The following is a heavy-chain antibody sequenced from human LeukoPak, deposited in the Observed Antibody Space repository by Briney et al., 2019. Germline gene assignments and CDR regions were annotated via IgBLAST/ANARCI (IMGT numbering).Heavy chain of an antibody. CDR2: VSGYNGHT. V-gene: IGHV1-18*04. CDR3: VRGLGYCDSTSCYGELPGDY. Sequence: ASVKLSCKASGYSFTSYHLTWVQQAPGQGLEYMGRVSGYNGHTNYAQNLQGRVTMTTDTSTSTAYMELRSLRSDDTAVYFCVRGLGYCDSTSCYGELPGDYWSQGTLVTVSS. CDR1: GYSFTSYH. D-gene: IGHD2-2*01. J-gene: IGHJ4*02.